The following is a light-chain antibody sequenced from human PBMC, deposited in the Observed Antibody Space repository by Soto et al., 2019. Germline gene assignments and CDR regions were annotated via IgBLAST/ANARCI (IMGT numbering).Light chain of an antibody. V-gene: IGKV3-15*01. CDR2: GAS. J-gene: IGKJ5*01. CDR1: ESVSSN. CDR3: QQYNSWPPIT. Sequence: EIVLTQSPATLSLSPGEGATLSCRASESVSSNLAWYQQRPGQAPRLVIYGASTRATGIPARFSGGGSGTEFTLTISSLQSEDFAVYYCQQYNSWPPITFGQGTRLEIK.